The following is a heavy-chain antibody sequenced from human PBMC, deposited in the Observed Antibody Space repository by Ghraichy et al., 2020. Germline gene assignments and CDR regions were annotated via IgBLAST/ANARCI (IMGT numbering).Heavy chain of an antibody. Sequence: SETLSLTCSVSGGSVTSGGYYWTWIRQPPGKGLEWIAYIYYSGSSYYNPSLRSRVTLSVDTSKNQFSLRLSSVTTADTAVYYCARARPGGVAFDIWSQGTMVTVSS. J-gene: IGHJ3*02. CDR3: ARARPGGVAFDI. CDR1: GGSVTSGGYY. V-gene: IGHV4-61*08. D-gene: IGHD1-26*01. CDR2: IYYSGSS.